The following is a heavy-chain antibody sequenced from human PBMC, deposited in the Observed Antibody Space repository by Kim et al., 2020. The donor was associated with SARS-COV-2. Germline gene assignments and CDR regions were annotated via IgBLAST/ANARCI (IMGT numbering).Heavy chain of an antibody. V-gene: IGHV3-23*01. CDR3: AKYAT. Sequence: GRGGSTSYADSVKGRFTISRDNSKNTLYLQMNSLRAEDTAVYYCAKYATRGQGTLVTVSS. D-gene: IGHD2-2*01. J-gene: IGHJ4*02. CDR2: GRGGST.